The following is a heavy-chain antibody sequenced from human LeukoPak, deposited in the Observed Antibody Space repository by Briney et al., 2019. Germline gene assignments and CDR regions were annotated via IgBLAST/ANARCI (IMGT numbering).Heavy chain of an antibody. CDR3: ARAGVKGYDFPGDY. J-gene: IGHJ4*02. D-gene: IGHD5-12*01. CDR2: ISSNGGST. V-gene: IGHV3-64*01. Sequence: GGSLRLSCAASGFTFSSYAMHWVRQAPGKGLEYVSAISSNGGSTYYANSVKGRFTISRDNSKNTLYLQMGSLRAEDMAVYYCARAGVKGYDFPGDYWGQGTLVSVSS. CDR1: GFTFSSYA.